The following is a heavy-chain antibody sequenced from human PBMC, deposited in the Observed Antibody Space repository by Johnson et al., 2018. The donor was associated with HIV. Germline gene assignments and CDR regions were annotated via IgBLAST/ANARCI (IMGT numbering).Heavy chain of an antibody. CDR3: AKDRVRYSSDVDALDM. Sequence: VQLVESGGGLVQPGRSLRLSCAASGFTFDDYAMHWVRQAPGKGLEWVSGISWNSDNIAYADSVKGRFTIARDNAKHSLHLQMNSLRTEDTAIYYCAKDRVRYSSDVDALDMWGQGTMVTVSS. V-gene: IGHV3-9*01. J-gene: IGHJ3*02. CDR2: ISWNSDNI. D-gene: IGHD6-19*01. CDR1: GFTFDDYA.